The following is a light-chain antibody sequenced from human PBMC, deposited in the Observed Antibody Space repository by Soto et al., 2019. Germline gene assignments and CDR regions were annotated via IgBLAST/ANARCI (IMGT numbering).Light chain of an antibody. Sequence: EIVLTQSPGTLSLSPGERATLSCRASQSVSSSYLAWYQQKPGQAPRLLIYGASSRATGIPDRFSSSGSGTDFTLTISRLEPEDFAVYYCQQYGSSPWYTFGQGTKLVIK. V-gene: IGKV3-20*01. CDR3: QQYGSSPWYT. CDR2: GAS. CDR1: QSVSSSY. J-gene: IGKJ2*01.